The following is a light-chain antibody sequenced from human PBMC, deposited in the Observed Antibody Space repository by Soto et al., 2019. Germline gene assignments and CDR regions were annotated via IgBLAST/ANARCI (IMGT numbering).Light chain of an antibody. J-gene: IGLJ2*01. CDR3: SSYTTSSTLVV. CDR1: SRDIGGYNY. V-gene: IGLV2-14*01. Sequence: QSALTQPASVSGSPGQSITISCTGTSRDIGGYNYVSWHQQHPGKAPKVIITEVSNRPSGVSDRFSGSKSGNTASLTISGLQAEDEADYYCSSYTTSSTLVVFGGGTKLTVL. CDR2: EVS.